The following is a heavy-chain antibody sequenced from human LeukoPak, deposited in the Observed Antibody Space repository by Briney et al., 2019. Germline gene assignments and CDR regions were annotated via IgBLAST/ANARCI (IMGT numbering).Heavy chain of an antibody. CDR2: ISWNSGSI. Sequence: PGRSLRLSCAASGFTFDDYAMHWGRQAPGKGLEWVSGISWNSGSIGYADSVKGRFTISRDNAKNSLYLQMNSLRAEDTALYYCARDYRSGWSDFDYWGQGTLVTVSS. CDR1: GFTFDDYA. J-gene: IGHJ4*02. CDR3: ARDYRSGWSDFDY. V-gene: IGHV3-9*01. D-gene: IGHD6-19*01.